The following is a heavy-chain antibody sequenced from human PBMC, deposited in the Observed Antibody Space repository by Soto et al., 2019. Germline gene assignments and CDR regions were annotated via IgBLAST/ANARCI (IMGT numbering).Heavy chain of an antibody. Sequence: SATLSLTCAVYGGSFSDYYWSWIRQPPGKGLEWIGEINHSGSTNYNPSLKSRVTLSVDTSKNQFSLKLSSLTAADTAVYYCARGDPVNYYYYYMDVSGKGTTVTVSS. CDR3: ARGDPVNYYYYYMDV. J-gene: IGHJ6*03. V-gene: IGHV4-34*01. CDR1: GGSFSDYY. CDR2: INHSGST.